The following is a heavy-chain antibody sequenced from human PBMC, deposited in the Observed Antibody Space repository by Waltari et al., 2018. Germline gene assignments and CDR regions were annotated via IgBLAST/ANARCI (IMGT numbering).Heavy chain of an antibody. V-gene: IGHV1-2*06. D-gene: IGHD7-27*01. CDR2: INPNSGGT. CDR1: GYTFTGYY. J-gene: IGHJ3*02. Sequence: QVQLVQSGAEVKTPGASVKVSCKASGYTFTGYYMHWVRQAPGQGLEWMGRINPNSGGTNYAQKFQGRVTMTRDTSISTAYMELSRLRSDDTAVYYCARVISLGIRAFDIWGQGTMVTVSS. CDR3: ARVISLGIRAFDI.